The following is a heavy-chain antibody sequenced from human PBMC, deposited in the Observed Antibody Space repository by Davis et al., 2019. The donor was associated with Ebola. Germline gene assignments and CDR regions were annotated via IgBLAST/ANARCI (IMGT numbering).Heavy chain of an antibody. J-gene: IGHJ4*02. CDR2: IRSKANSYAT. CDR3: TGTYQGFDY. D-gene: IGHD1-14*01. V-gene: IGHV3-73*01. CDR1: GFTFSGSA. Sequence: GESLKISCAASGFTFSGSAMHWVRQASGKGLEWVGRIRSKANSYATAYAASVKGRFTISRDDSKNTAYLQMNSLKTEGTAVYYCTGTYQGFDYWGQGTLVTVSS.